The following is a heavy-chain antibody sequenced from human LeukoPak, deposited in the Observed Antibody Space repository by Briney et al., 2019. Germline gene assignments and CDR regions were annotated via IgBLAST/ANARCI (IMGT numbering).Heavy chain of an antibody. CDR3: ARDLDDYGGKGLFDY. J-gene: IGHJ4*02. Sequence: ASVKVSCKASGGTFSSYAISWVRQAPGQGLEWMGRISAYNGNTNYAQKLQGRVTMTTDTSTSTAYMELRSLRSDDTAVYYCARDLDDYGGKGLFDYWGQGTLVTVSS. V-gene: IGHV1-18*01. D-gene: IGHD4-23*01. CDR2: ISAYNGNT. CDR1: GGTFSSYA.